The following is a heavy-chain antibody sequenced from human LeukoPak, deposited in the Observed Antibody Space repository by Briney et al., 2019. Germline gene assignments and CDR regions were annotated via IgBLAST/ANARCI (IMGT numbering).Heavy chain of an antibody. CDR3: AREAYYDSSGYPSI. CDR1: GGSISSGGYY. Sequence: PSETLSLTCTVSGGSISSGGYYWSWIRQPPGKGLEWIGYIYYSGSTYYNPSLKSRVTISVDTSKNQFSLKLSSVTAADTAVYYCAREAYYDSSGYPSIWGQGTLVTVSS. CDR2: IYYSGST. D-gene: IGHD3-22*01. V-gene: IGHV4-30-4*01. J-gene: IGHJ4*02.